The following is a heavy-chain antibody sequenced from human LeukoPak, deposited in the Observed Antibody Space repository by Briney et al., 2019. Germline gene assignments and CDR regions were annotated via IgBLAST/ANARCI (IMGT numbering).Heavy chain of an antibody. Sequence: PSETLSLTCAVYGGSFSGYYWSWIRQPPGKGLEWIGKINHSASTNYNPSLKSRVTISVDTSKNQFSLKLSSVTAADTAVYYCARRISWFDPWGQGTLVTVSS. CDR3: ARRISWFDP. J-gene: IGHJ5*02. D-gene: IGHD3-3*02. CDR2: INHSAST. V-gene: IGHV4-34*01. CDR1: GGSFSGYY.